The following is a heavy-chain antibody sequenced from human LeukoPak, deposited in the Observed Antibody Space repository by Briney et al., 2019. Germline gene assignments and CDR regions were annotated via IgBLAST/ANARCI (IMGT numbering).Heavy chain of an antibody. CDR3: ARPRYSYGWSEAFDI. V-gene: IGHV5-51*01. CDR1: GYIFTSYW. J-gene: IGHJ3*02. CDR2: IYPSDSDT. Sequence: GESLQISCKGSGYIFTSYWIGCVRQLPGKGLEWMGIIYPSDSDTRYSPSFQGQVTISADKSISTAYLQWSSLQASDTAVYYCARPRYSYGWSEAFDIWGQGTMVTVSS. D-gene: IGHD5-18*01.